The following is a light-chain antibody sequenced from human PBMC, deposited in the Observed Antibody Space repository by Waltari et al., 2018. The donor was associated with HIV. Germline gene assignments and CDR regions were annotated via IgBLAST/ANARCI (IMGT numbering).Light chain of an antibody. CDR2: RSS. J-gene: IGKJ2*01. CDR3: QQYNNWPPFT. Sequence: EIGITQSPASLSVSLGERCTFPSRARASVGTHLAWYQQEPGQAPRLLIYRSSTRDTGIPASFSGSGSGTEFTLTISSLQSEDFAVYYGQQYNNWPPFTFGQGTRLQIK. CDR1: ASVGTH. V-gene: IGKV3-15*01.